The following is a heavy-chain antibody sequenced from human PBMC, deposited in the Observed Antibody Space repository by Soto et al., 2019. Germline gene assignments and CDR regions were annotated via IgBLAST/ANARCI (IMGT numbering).Heavy chain of an antibody. CDR3: ARDAPAGYTWFDP. Sequence: SEKVSCKASGGTFSSYAISWVRQAPGQGLEWMGGIIPIFGTANYAQKFQGRVTITADESTSTAYMELSSLRSEDTAVYYCARDAPAGYTWFDPWGQGTLVTVSS. J-gene: IGHJ5*02. V-gene: IGHV1-69*01. CDR2: IIPIFGTA. CDR1: GGTFSSYA. D-gene: IGHD2-2*02.